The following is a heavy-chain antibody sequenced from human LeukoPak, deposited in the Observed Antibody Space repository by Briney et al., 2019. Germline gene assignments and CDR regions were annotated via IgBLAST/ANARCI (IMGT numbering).Heavy chain of an antibody. Sequence: SETLSLTCTVSGGSISSSSYYWGWIRQPPGKGLERIGSISYSGNTYYNPSLKSRVTISVDTSKNQFSLKLTSVTAADTAVYYCARLWGATTAFDYWGQGTLVTVSS. CDR2: ISYSGNT. CDR1: GGSISSSSYY. D-gene: IGHD1-26*01. CDR3: ARLWGATTAFDY. V-gene: IGHV4-39*01. J-gene: IGHJ4*02.